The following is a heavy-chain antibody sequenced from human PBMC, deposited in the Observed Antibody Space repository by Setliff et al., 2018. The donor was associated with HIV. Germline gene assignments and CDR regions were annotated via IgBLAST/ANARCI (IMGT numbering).Heavy chain of an antibody. Sequence: LTCTVSGDSISSYSWNWIRQSPGGGLEWIGFIFSSGSTKYNPSLQSRVTMSIDTSKNQFSLRLTSVTAADTAVYHCARRIDDSGSFPDKNWFDTWGQGSLVTVSS. D-gene: IGHD3-10*01. V-gene: IGHV4-4*09. CDR3: ARRIDDSGSFPDKNWFDT. CDR1: GDSISSYS. CDR2: IFSSGST. J-gene: IGHJ5*02.